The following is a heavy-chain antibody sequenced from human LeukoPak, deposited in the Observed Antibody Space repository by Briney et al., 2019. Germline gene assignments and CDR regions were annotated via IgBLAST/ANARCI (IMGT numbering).Heavy chain of an antibody. Sequence: GASLKISCKTSGYSFTRYWIAWGRQTPGKGLEWMGIVYPDDSDTRYSPAFQGQVTISADKSITTAYLHWSSLKASDTAVYYCARPSGTYFPFDYWGQGTLVTVSS. V-gene: IGHV5-51*01. D-gene: IGHD1-26*01. CDR3: ARPSGTYFPFDY. CDR2: VYPDDSDT. CDR1: GYSFTRYW. J-gene: IGHJ4*02.